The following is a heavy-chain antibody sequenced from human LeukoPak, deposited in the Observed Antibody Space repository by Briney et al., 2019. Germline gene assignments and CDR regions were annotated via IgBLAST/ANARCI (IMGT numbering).Heavy chain of an antibody. J-gene: IGHJ4*02. CDR1: GFTFSSYW. V-gene: IGHV3-74*01. D-gene: IGHD6-19*01. CDR3: AKDLYLRRDIAVAGTGDY. CDR2: INSDGSST. Sequence: SGGSLRLSCAASGFTFSSYWMHWVRQAPGKGLVWVSRINSDGSSTIYADSVKGRFTISRDNAKNTLYLQMNSLRAEDTAVYYCAKDLYLRRDIAVAGTGDYWGQGTLVTVSS.